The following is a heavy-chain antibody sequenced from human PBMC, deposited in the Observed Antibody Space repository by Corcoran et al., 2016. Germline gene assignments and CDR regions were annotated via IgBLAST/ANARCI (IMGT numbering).Heavy chain of an antibody. CDR1: GFTFSSYG. Sequence: QVQLVESGGGVVQPGRSLRLSCAASGFTFSSYGMHWVRQAPGKGLEWVAVISYDGSNKYYADSVKGRFTISRDNSKNTLYLQMNSLRAEDTAGYYCAKIWGENHDYMESGDNWFDPWGQGTLVTVSS. D-gene: IGHD3-16*01. CDR2: ISYDGSNK. J-gene: IGHJ5*02. V-gene: IGHV3-30*18. CDR3: AKIWGENHDYMESGDNWFDP.